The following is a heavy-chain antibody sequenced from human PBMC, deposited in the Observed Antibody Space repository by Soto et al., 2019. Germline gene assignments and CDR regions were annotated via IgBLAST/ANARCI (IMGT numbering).Heavy chain of an antibody. V-gene: IGHV1-18*01. CDR3: ARWRYGDY. CDR1: GYTFPSYG. J-gene: IGHJ4*02. CDR2: ISAHNGNT. D-gene: IGHD1-1*01. Sequence: QVHLVQSGAEVKKPGASVKVSCKASGYTFPSYGITWVRQAPGQGLEWMGWISAHNGNTDYAQKLQGRVIVTRDTSTFSAYMQLRSLISAFTSVYYCARWRYGDYWSQGSLVTVSS.